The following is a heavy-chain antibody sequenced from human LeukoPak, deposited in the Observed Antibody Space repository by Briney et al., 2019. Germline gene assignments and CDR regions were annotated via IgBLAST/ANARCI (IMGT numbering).Heavy chain of an antibody. V-gene: IGHV3-7*01. CDR2: IKHDESEK. J-gene: IGHJ4*02. CDR1: GFSFNSDW. CDR3: TRRLDD. Sequence: GGSLRLSCTASGFSFNSDWMDWVRQAPGKGLEWVANIKHDESEKNYLDSVKGRFTISRDNAQNSLYLQMNGLRVEDTAVYYCTRRLDDWGQGTLVTVSS. D-gene: IGHD3-16*01.